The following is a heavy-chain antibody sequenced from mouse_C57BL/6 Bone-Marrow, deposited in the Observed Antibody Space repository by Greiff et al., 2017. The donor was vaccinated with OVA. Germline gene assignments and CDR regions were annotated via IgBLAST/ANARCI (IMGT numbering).Heavy chain of an antibody. V-gene: IGHV1-81*01. J-gene: IGHJ1*03. CDR1: GYTFTSYG. Sequence: QVQLKQSGAELARPGASVKLSCKASGYTFTSYGISWVKQRTGQGLEWIGEIYPRSGNTYYNEKFKGKATLTADKSSSTAYMELRSLTSEDSAVYFCATTVWYFDVWGTGTTVTVSS. CDR3: ATTVWYFDV. CDR2: IYPRSGNT. D-gene: IGHD1-1*01.